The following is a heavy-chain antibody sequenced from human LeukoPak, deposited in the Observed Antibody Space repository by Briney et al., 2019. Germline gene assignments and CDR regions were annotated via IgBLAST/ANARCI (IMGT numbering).Heavy chain of an antibody. Sequence: GRSLRLSCAASGFTFSSYGMHWVRQAPGKGLEWVAVIWYDGSSKYYADSVKGRFTISRDNSKNTLYLQMNSLRAEDTAVYYCARGPPTRGYYFDYWGQGTLVTVSS. CDR2: IWYDGSSK. CDR3: ARGPPTRGYYFDY. V-gene: IGHV3-33*01. J-gene: IGHJ4*02. CDR1: GFTFSSYG.